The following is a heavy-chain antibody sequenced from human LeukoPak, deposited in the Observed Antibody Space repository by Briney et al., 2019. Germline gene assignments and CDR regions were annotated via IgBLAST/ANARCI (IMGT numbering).Heavy chain of an antibody. Sequence: PSETLSLTCAVYGGSFSGYYWSWVRQPPGKGLEWIGEINHSGSTNYNPSLKSRVTISVDTSKNQFSLKLNSVTAADTAVYYCARGQWEIRIDPWGQGTLVTVSS. V-gene: IGHV4-34*01. CDR2: INHSGST. J-gene: IGHJ5*02. CDR3: ARGQWEIRIDP. CDR1: GGSFSGYY. D-gene: IGHD1-26*01.